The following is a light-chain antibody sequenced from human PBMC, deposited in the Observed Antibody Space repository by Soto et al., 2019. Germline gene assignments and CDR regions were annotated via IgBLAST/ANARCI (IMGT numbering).Light chain of an antibody. CDR3: QSYDSSLSGSV. CDR2: GDS. CDR1: SSNIGAGHD. Sequence: QSVLTQPPSVSGAPGQRVTISCTGSSSNIGAGHDVHWYQQLPGTAPKLLMYGDSNRPSGDPDRISGSKSGTSASLAITGLQAEDEADYYCQSYDSSLSGSVFGGGTKLTVL. J-gene: IGLJ3*02. V-gene: IGLV1-40*01.